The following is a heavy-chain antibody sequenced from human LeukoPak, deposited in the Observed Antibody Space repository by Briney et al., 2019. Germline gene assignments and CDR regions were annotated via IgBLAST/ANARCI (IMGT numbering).Heavy chain of an antibody. CDR2: ISGSGGST. CDR1: GFTFSSYA. J-gene: IGHJ4*02. CDR3: AKRAYYYGSGSFYFDY. Sequence: QSGGSLRLSCAASGFTFSSYAMSWVRQAPGKGLEWVSAISGSGGSTYYADSVKGRFTISRDNSKNTLYLQMNSLRAEDTAVYYCAKRAYYYGSGSFYFDYWGQGTLVTVSS. D-gene: IGHD3-10*01. V-gene: IGHV3-23*01.